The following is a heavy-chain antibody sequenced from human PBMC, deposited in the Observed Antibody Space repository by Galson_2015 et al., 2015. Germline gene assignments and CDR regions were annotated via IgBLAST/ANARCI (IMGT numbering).Heavy chain of an antibody. V-gene: IGHV1-8*01. J-gene: IGHJ4*02. D-gene: IGHD3-22*01. Sequence: SVKVSCKASGYTFTSYDINWVRQATGQGLEWMGWMNPNSGNTGYAQKFQGRVTMTRNTSISTAYMELSSLRSEDTAVYYCARGGGLLRRRPHISLYGVDYWGQGTLVTVSS. CDR2: MNPNSGNT. CDR3: ARGGGLLRRRPHISLYGVDY. CDR1: GYTFTSYD.